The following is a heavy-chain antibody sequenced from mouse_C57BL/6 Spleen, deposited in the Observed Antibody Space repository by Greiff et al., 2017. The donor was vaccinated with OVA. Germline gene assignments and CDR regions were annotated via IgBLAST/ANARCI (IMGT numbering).Heavy chain of an antibody. D-gene: IGHD2-4*01. Sequence: LVESGAELARPGASVKLSCKASGYTFTSYGISWVKQRTGQGLEWIGEIYPRSGNTYYNEKFKGKATLTADKSSSTAYMELRSLTSEDSAVYFCARGEGLRRGAMDYWGQGTSVTVSS. CDR2: IYPRSGNT. J-gene: IGHJ4*01. V-gene: IGHV1-81*01. CDR3: ARGEGLRRGAMDY. CDR1: GYTFTSYG.